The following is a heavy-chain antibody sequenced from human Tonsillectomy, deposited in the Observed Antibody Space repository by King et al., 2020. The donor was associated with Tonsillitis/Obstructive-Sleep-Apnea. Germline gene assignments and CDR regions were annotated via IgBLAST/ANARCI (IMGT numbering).Heavy chain of an antibody. J-gene: IGHJ3*02. Sequence: VQLVESGGGLVKPGGSLRLSCAASRFTFSNFYMTWVRQAPGKGLEWVASISTSSSYIYYADSVKGRFTISRENAKNSLYLQMNSLRPEDTALYYCARDRVWAGNDAFDIWGQGTVVTVSS. V-gene: IGHV3-21*01. D-gene: IGHD1-1*01. CDR1: RFTFSNFY. CDR2: ISTSSSYI. CDR3: ARDRVWAGNDAFDI.